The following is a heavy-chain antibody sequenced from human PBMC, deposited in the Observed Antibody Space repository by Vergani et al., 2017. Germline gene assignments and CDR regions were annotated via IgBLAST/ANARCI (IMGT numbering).Heavy chain of an antibody. Sequence: VQLQESGPGLVKPSETLSLTCTVSGGSISSYYWSWIRQPPGKGLEWIGYIYYSGSTNYNPSLKSRVTISVDTSKNQFSLKLSSVTAADTAVYYCARTYDLVTFDYWGQGTLVTVSS. CDR2: IYYSGST. V-gene: IGHV4-59*01. J-gene: IGHJ4*02. CDR1: GGSISSYY. D-gene: IGHD3-3*01. CDR3: ARTYDLVTFDY.